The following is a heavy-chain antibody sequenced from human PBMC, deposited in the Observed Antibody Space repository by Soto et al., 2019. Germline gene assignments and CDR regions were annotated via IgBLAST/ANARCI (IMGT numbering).Heavy chain of an antibody. CDR3: VCYGWGNYRLFYY. CDR2: IFHNGNT. V-gene: IGHV4-39*01. Sequence: SETLSLTCTVSGGSISSSSYFWGWIRQSPGKGLEWIASIFHNGNTYYNPSLKSRVAISVDTSKNQFFLKLSSVTAADTAVYYCVCYGWGNYRLFYYWGQGSFVIVSA. CDR1: GGSISSSSYF. D-gene: IGHD3-16*02. J-gene: IGHJ4*02.